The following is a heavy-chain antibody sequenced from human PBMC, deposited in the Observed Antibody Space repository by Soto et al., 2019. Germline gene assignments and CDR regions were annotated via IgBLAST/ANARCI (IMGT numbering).Heavy chain of an antibody. D-gene: IGHD3-3*01. CDR1: GYSFTSYW. V-gene: IGHV5-51*01. CDR2: IYPGDSDT. J-gene: IGHJ6*02. CDR3: ARLGDFWSGYHPTNSYYYGMDV. Sequence: GESLKISCKGSGYSFTSYWIGWVRQMPGKGLEWMGIIYPGDSDTRYSPSFQGQVTISADKSISTAYLQWSSLKASDTAMYYCARLGDFWSGYHPTNSYYYGMDVWGQGTTVTVSS.